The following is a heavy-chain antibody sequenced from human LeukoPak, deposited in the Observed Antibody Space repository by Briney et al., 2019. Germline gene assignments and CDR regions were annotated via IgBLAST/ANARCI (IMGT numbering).Heavy chain of an antibody. J-gene: IGHJ3*02. D-gene: IGHD3-22*01. CDR1: GGTFSSYA. CDR2: IIPIFGTA. CDR3: AREAPGSWDRGYYDSSGFDAFDI. Sequence: SVKVSCKASGGTFSSYAISWVRQAPGQGLEWMGGIIPIFGTANYAQKFQGRVTITTDESTSTAYMELSSLRSEDTAVYYCAREAPGSWDRGYYDSSGFDAFDIWGQGTMVTVSS. V-gene: IGHV1-69*05.